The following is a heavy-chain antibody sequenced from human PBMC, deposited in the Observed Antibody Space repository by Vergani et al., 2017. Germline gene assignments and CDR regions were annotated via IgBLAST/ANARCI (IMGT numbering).Heavy chain of an antibody. CDR3: AKVSFSSTDNWGRHLYWYVDF. V-gene: IGHV3-23*01. Sequence: EVQLLESGGGLVQPGGSLRLSCAASGFTFSSYAMSWVRQAPGKGLEWVSAISGSGGSTDYADSVKGRFTISRDNSKITLYLQMNSLRAEETAVYYCAKVSFSSTDNWGRHLYWYVDFWGRGTLVTVSS. CDR1: GFTFSSYA. J-gene: IGHJ2*01. D-gene: IGHD7-27*01. CDR2: ISGSGGST.